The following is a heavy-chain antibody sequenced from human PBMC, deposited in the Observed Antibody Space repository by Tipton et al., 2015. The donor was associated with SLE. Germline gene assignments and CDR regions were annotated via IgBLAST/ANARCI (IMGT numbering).Heavy chain of an antibody. D-gene: IGHD6-13*01. CDR3: ARIEAAAGGMGDY. V-gene: IGHV3-23*01. CDR2: ISGSGGST. CDR1: GFTFSSYA. Sequence: SLRLFCAASGFTFSSYAMSWVRQAPGKGLEWVSAISGSGGSTYYADSVKGRFTISRDNSKNTLYLQMNSLRAEDTAVYYCARIEAAAGGMGDYWGQGTLVTVSS. J-gene: IGHJ4*02.